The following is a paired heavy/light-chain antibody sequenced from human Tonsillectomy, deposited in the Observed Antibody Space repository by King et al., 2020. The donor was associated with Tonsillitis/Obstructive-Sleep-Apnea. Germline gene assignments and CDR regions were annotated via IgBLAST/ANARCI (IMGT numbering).Light chain of an antibody. V-gene: IGKV3-11*01. Sequence: EIVLTQSPATLSLSPGERATLSCRASLSVSSYLGWYQQKPGQAPRLLIYDASNRATGIPARFSGSGSGTDFTLTISSLEPEDFAVYYCQQRSSWPYTFGQGTKLEIK. CDR2: DAS. CDR1: LSVSSY. J-gene: IGKJ2*01. CDR3: QQRSSWPYT.
Heavy chain of an antibody. CDR3: ASGYCSGGSCPHYYYMDV. V-gene: IGHV3-53*01. CDR2: IYGGGST. Sequence: EVQLVESGGGLIQPGGSLRLSCVVSGFTVSKDYMSWVRQAPGKGLEWVSVIYGGGSTYYADSVKGRFTISRDESKNTVYLQMNSLRVEDAAVYYCASGYCSGGSCPHYYYMDVWGKGTTVTVS. CDR1: GFTVSKDY. D-gene: IGHD2-15*01. J-gene: IGHJ6*03.